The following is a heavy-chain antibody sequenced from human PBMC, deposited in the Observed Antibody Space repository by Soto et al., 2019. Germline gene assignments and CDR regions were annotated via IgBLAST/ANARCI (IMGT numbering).Heavy chain of an antibody. CDR1: GYSFTSYW. CDR2: IDPSDSYT. V-gene: IGHV5-10-1*01. J-gene: IGHJ4*02. CDR3: ARLQAAAGDNDLTFDY. D-gene: IGHD6-13*01. Sequence: GESLKISCKGSGYSFTSYWISWVRQMPGKGLEWMGRIDPSDSYTNYSPSFQGHVTISADKSISTAYLQWSSLKASDTATYYCARLQAAAGDNDLTFDYWGQGTLVTVS.